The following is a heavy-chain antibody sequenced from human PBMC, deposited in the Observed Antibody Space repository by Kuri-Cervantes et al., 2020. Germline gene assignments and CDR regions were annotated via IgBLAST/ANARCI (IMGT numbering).Heavy chain of an antibody. D-gene: IGHD3-16*01. CDR1: GYTFTGYY. CDR3: ANRRMGGTLDD. J-gene: IGHJ4*02. V-gene: IGHV1-69*06. Sequence: SVKVSCKASGYTFTGYYMHWVRQAPGQGLEWMGWINPIFGTANYAQKFQGRVTITADKSTSTAYMELSSLRSEDTAVYYCANRRMGGTLDDWGQGTLVTVSS. CDR2: INPIFGTA.